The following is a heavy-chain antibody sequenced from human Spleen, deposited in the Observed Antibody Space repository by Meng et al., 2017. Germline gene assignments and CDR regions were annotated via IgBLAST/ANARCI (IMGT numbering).Heavy chain of an antibody. CDR2: ININNGKT. J-gene: IGHJ4*02. CDR1: GYTFTNYH. D-gene: IGHD2-21*02. V-gene: IGHV1-18*01. Sequence: ASVKVSCKASGYTFTNYHISWVRQAPGQGLEWMGWININNGKTNYTQKFQDRVTMTTDTSTSTAYMELRSLRSDDTAVYYCARDPYCGGDCYSDYWGQGTLVTVSS. CDR3: ARDPYCGGDCYSDY.